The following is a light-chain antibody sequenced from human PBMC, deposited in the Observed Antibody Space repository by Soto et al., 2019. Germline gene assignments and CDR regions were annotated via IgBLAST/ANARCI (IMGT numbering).Light chain of an antibody. V-gene: IGLV2-14*01. CDR2: DVS. Sequence: QSALTQPASVSGSPGQSITISCTGTSSDVGGYNYVSWYQQHPGKAPKLMIYDVSNRPSGGFNRFSGSKSGNTASLTISGLQAEDEADYCCSSYTRSSLYVFGTGTKLTVL. CDR3: SSYTRSSLYV. J-gene: IGLJ1*01. CDR1: SSDVGGYNY.